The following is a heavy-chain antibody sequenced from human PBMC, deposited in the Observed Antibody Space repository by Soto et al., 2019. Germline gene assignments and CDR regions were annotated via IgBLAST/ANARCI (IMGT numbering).Heavy chain of an antibody. CDR3: AKGPSLRSGWWGGLSDYYMDV. D-gene: IGHD6-19*01. Sequence: GGSLRLSCAASGFTFSSYAMSWVRQAPGKGLECVSAISGSGGSTYYADSVKGRFTISRDNSKNTLYLQMNSLRAEDTAVYYCAKGPSLRSGWWGGLSDYYMDVWGKGTTVTVSS. V-gene: IGHV3-23*01. CDR2: ISGSGGST. J-gene: IGHJ6*03. CDR1: GFTFSSYA.